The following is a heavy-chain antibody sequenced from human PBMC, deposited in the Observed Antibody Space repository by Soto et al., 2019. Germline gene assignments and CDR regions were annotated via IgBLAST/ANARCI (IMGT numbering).Heavy chain of an antibody. D-gene: IGHD3-16*02. CDR3: TRVITFGVVIPFDY. Sequence: RSRRLSCTASALTFGDYAMSWVRQAPGKGLEWVGFIKSKNYGETREYAASVKGRFTISRDDSKSMAYLQMNSLKTEDTAVYYCTRVITFGVVIPFDYWRQGTLVTVSS. CDR2: IKSKNYGETR. CDR1: ALTFGDYA. J-gene: IGHJ4*02. V-gene: IGHV3-49*04.